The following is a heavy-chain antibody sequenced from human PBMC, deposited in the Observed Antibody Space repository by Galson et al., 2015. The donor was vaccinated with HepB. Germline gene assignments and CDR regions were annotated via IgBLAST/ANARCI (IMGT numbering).Heavy chain of an antibody. CDR2: VTWDGDRK. J-gene: IGHJ1*01. D-gene: IGHD6-13*01. CDR3: AKDIYIAATGASIDN. Sequence: SLRLSCAASGFTFDDYSMHWVRQTPGKGLEWVSLVTWDGDRKYYADSVKGRFTISRDNSKNSLYLQMNSLRTEDTAFYYCAKDIYIAATGASIDNWGQGTLVTVSS. V-gene: IGHV3-43*01. CDR1: GFTFDDYS.